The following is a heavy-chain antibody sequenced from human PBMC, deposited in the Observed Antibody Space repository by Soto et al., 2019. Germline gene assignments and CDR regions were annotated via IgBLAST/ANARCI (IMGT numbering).Heavy chain of an antibody. CDR1: GFTFSNYG. V-gene: IGHV3-23*01. D-gene: IGHD6-19*01. CDR2: ISGRGRSR. CDR3: AKIAEAVAGTVYAY. Sequence: GGSLRLSCAASGFTFSNYGMHWVRQAPGKGLEWVSVISGRGRSRYYADSVKGRFTTSRDNSKNTVYLQMNSLRAEDTAVYYCAKIAEAVAGTVYAYWGQGTLVTVSS. J-gene: IGHJ4*02.